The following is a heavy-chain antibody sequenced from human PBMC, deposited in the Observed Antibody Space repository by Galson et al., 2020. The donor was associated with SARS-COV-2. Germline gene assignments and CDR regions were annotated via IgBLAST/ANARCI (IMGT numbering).Heavy chain of an antibody. Sequence: GGSLRLSCAASGFTFSSYALHWVRQAPGKGLEWVALISYDGSNKYYGDSVKGRFTISRDNSKNTLYLQMNSLRAEDTAVYYCARAPSMVRGVIINHGLDVWGQGTTVTVSS. V-gene: IGHV3-30*04. CDR1: GFTFSSYA. CDR3: ARAPSMVRGVIINHGLDV. CDR2: ISYDGSNK. D-gene: IGHD3-10*01. J-gene: IGHJ6*02.